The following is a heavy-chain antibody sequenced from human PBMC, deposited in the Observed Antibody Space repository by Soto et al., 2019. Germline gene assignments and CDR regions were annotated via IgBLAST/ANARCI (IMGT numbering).Heavy chain of an antibody. CDR1: GYTFTSYG. Sequence: QVRLEQSGPEVKKTGASVKVSCKASGYTFTSYGISWVRQAPGQGLEWMGWINIYSGDANYAQRLQDGVTMTRDTSTNTVYMEMRSLRSDDTAVYYCARAVYYYDNSGLAYWGQGTLVTVSS. V-gene: IGHV1-18*01. CDR2: INIYSGDA. CDR3: ARAVYYYDNSGLAY. D-gene: IGHD3-22*01. J-gene: IGHJ4*02.